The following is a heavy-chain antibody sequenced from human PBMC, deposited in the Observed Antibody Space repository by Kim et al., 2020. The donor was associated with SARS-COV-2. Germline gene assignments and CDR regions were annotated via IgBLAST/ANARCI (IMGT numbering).Heavy chain of an antibody. CDR3: ARRRSRLILATIKGGFPVYDYGMDV. J-gene: IGHJ6*02. CDR1: GGTFSSYA. Sequence: SVKVSCKASGGTFSSYAISWVRQAPGQGLEWMGGIIPIFGTANYAQKFQGRVTITADESTSTAYMELSSLRSEDTAVYYCARRRSRLILATIKGGFPVYDYGMDVWGQGTTVTVSS. CDR2: IIPIFGTA. D-gene: IGHD5-12*01. V-gene: IGHV1-69*13.